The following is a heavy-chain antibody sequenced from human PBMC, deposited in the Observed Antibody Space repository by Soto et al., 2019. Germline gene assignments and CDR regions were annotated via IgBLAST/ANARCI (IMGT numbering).Heavy chain of an antibody. D-gene: IGHD3-10*01. J-gene: IGHJ6*02. CDR1: GFTFSDYY. Sequence: GGSLRLSCAASGFTFSDYYMSWIRQAPGKGLEWVSYISSSGSTIYYADSVKGRFTISRDNAKNSLYLQMNSLRAEDTAVYYCARDITMVRGVIRIGYYGMDVWGQGTTVTVSS. CDR3: ARDITMVRGVIRIGYYGMDV. CDR2: ISSSGSTI. V-gene: IGHV3-11*04.